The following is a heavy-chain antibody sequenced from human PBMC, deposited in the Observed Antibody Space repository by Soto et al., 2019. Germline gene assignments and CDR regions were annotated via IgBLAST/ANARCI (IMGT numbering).Heavy chain of an antibody. J-gene: IGHJ4*02. CDR3: ARDPGYSSSSIDY. CDR2: INAGNGNT. Sequence: ASVKVSCKASGYTFTSYAMHWVRQAPGQRLEWMGWINAGNGNTKYSQKFQGRVTITRDTSASTAYMELRSLRSDDTAVYYCARDPGYSSSSIDYWGQGTLVTVSS. V-gene: IGHV1-3*01. CDR1: GYTFTSYA. D-gene: IGHD6-6*01.